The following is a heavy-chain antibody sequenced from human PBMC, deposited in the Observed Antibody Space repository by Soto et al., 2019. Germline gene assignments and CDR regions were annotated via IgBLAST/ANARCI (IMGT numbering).Heavy chain of an antibody. D-gene: IGHD6-13*01. CDR3: DRKNSNWPNFDS. J-gene: IGHJ4*02. V-gene: IGHV1-69*02. CDR1: EDTFSIYT. Sequence: QVQLVQSGSEVKEPGSSVKISCKTSEDTFSIYTLSWVRQAPGQGLVWMGKVLPFLDVTTYSQRFQGRVTITADRSTTTAYMELSSLTFEDTAVCARDRKNSNWPNFDSWCPGTLVTVSS. CDR2: VLPFLDVT.